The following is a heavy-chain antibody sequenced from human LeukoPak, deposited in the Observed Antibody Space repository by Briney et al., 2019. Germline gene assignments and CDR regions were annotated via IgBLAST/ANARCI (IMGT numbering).Heavy chain of an antibody. J-gene: IGHJ6*02. CDR2: ISGSGSGT. V-gene: IGHV3-23*01. CDR3: AKDRGDCSSISCSLLGMDV. CDR1: GFTFTAYA. Sequence: GGSLRLSCAASGFTFTAYAMTWVRQAPGKELEWVSGISGSGSGTFYADSVKGRFTISRGNYRNTMYLHMSSLRAGDTAVYYCAKDRGDCSSISCSLLGMDVWGQGTTVTVSS. D-gene: IGHD2-2*01.